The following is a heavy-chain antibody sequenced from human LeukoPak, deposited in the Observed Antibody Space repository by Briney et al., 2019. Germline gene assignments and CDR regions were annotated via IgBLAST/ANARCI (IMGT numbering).Heavy chain of an antibody. J-gene: IGHJ4*02. CDR1: GFTFSSYA. Sequence: GGSLRLSCAASGFTFSSYAMSWVRQAPGKGLEWVSAISGSGGSTYYADSVKGRFTISRDNSKNTLYPQMNSLRAEDTAVYYCAGRVTGYSSGYVYWGQGTLVTVSS. CDR2: ISGSGGST. D-gene: IGHD5-18*01. V-gene: IGHV3-23*01. CDR3: AGRVTGYSSGYVY.